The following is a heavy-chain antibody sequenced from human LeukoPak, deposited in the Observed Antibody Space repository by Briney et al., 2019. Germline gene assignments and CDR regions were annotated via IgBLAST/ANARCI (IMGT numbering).Heavy chain of an antibody. J-gene: IGHJ6*03. CDR2: IIPIFGTA. V-gene: IGHV1-69*05. D-gene: IGHD3-3*01. CDR1: GGTFSSYA. CDR3: ARGPNDDFWSGYSEYYYYYMDV. Sequence: GASVKVSCKASGGTFSSYAISWVRQAPGQGLEWMGGIIPIFGTANYAQKFQGRVTITTDESTSTAYMELSSLRSEDTAVYYCARGPNDDFWSGYSEYYYYYMDVWGKGTTVTVSS.